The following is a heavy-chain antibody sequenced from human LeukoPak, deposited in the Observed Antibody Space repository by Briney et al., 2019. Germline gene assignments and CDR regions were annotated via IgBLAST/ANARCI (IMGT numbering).Heavy chain of an antibody. V-gene: IGHV3-21*01. J-gene: IGHJ4*02. CDR3: AREPFHILTGYQIFDY. Sequence: GGSLRLSCAASGFTFSSYSMNWVRQAPGKGLEWVSSIRSSSSYIYYADSVKGRFTISRDNAKNSLYLQMNSLRAEDTAVYYCAREPFHILTGYQIFDYWGQGTLVTVSS. CDR1: GFTFSSYS. CDR2: IRSSSSYI. D-gene: IGHD3-9*01.